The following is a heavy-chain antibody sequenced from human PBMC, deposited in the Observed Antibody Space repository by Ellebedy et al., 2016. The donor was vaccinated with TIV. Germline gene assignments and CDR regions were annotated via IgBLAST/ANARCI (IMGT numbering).Heavy chain of an antibody. CDR1: GGSITSSPYY. J-gene: IGHJ5*01. CDR2: AYQSGTA. Sequence: MPSETLSLTCTVSGGSITSSPYYWGCTRQSPGKGLDWIGTAYQSGTAWYNPSLRSRVTISLDTSKNQFSLRLKLTSVTAADTAVFYRGRLVAASHADSWGQGTLVTVSS. D-gene: IGHD5-12*01. CDR3: GRLVAASHADS. V-gene: IGHV4-39*07.